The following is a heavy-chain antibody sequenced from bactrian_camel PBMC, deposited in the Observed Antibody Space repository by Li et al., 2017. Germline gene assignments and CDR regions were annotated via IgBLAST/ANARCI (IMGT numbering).Heavy chain of an antibody. J-gene: IGHJ4*01. Sequence: VQLVESGGGSVQAGGSLRLSCEASGWSSKCMGWFRQAPGKEREGVAGIERDGQTCYGDSVKGRFTISKDNAKNALLLQMTNLKPQDTAMYYCAADREDVWYDEACRVVAPRVGYWGQGTQVTV. CDR1: GWSSKC. CDR2: IERDGQT. CDR3: AADREDVWYDEACRVVAPRVGY. D-gene: IGHD7*01. V-gene: IGHV3S53*01.